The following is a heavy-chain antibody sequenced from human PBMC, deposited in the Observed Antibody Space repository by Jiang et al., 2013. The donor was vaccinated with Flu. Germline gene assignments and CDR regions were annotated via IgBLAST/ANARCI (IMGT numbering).Heavy chain of an antibody. CDR3: ARQGGYSYGNIDP. Sequence: GSGLVKPSETLSLTCTVSGGSISSYYWSWIRQPPGKGLEWIGYIYYSGSTNYNPSLKSRVTISVDTSKNQFSLKLSSVTAADTAVYYCARQGGYSYGNIDPWGQGTLVTVSS. CDR1: GGSISSYY. D-gene: IGHD5-18*01. J-gene: IGHJ5*02. V-gene: IGHV4-59*08. CDR2: IYYSGST.